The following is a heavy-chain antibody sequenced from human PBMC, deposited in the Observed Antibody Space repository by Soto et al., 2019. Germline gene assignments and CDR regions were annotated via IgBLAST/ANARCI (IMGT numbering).Heavy chain of an antibody. J-gene: IGHJ6*02. CDR1: GGTFSSYA. CDR2: IIPIFGTA. D-gene: IGHD2-15*01. CDR3: ARDPQYCSGGSCYRDYYYYGMDV. V-gene: IGHV1-69*01. Sequence: QVQLVQSGAEVKKPGSSVKVSCKASGGTFSSYAISWVRQAPGQGPEWMGGIIPIFGTANYAQKFQGRVTITADESTSTAYMELSSLRSEDTAVYYCARDPQYCSGGSCYRDYYYYGMDVWGQGTTVTVSS.